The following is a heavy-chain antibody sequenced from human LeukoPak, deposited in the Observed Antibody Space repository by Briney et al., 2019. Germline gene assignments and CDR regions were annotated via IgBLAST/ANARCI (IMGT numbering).Heavy chain of an antibody. Sequence: GGSLRLSCAASGFTFSTYAMSWVRQAPGKGLEWVSVISGSGGSTFYADSVKGRFTISRDTSKNTLYLQMNSLRAEDTAIYYCAKGRGADSYFSLDYWGQGTLVTVPS. V-gene: IGHV3-23*01. D-gene: IGHD2-21*02. CDR2: ISGSGGST. CDR1: GFTFSTYA. CDR3: AKGRGADSYFSLDY. J-gene: IGHJ4*02.